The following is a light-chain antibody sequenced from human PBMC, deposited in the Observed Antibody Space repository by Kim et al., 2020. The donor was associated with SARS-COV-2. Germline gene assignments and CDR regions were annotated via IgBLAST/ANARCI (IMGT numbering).Light chain of an antibody. V-gene: IGKV1-33*01. CDR3: RQFDSLPYT. Sequence: SASVGDRVTITCQASQDISNYLNWYQQKPGKAPKLLIYDTSVLEPGVPSRFTGTGSETHFTFTITSLQPDDIGTYYCRQFDSLPYTFGQGTKLEIK. CDR1: QDISNY. CDR2: DTS. J-gene: IGKJ2*01.